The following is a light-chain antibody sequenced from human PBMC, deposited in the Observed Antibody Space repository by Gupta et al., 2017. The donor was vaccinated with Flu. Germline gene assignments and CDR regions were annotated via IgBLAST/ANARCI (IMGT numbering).Light chain of an antibody. J-gene: IGLJ3*02. CDR1: SSNIGNNY. CDR3: GTWDSSLTAGV. Sequence: QSVLTQPPSVSAAPGQKVTISCSGSSSNIGNNYVSWYQQLPGAAPKLLIYDNNKRPPGIPDRFSGSKSGTSATLGITGLQTGDEADYYCGTWDSSLTAGVFGGGTSLTVL. V-gene: IGLV1-51*01. CDR2: DNN.